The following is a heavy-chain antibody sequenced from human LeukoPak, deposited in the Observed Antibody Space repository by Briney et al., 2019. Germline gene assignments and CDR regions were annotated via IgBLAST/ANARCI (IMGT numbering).Heavy chain of an antibody. J-gene: IGHJ5*02. Sequence: SETLSLTCAVYGGSFSGYYWSWIRQPPGKGLEWIGEINHSGSTNYNPSLKSRVTISVDTSKNQFSLKLSSVTAADTAVYYCARFDWGYPFDPWGQGTLVTVSS. V-gene: IGHV4-34*01. D-gene: IGHD3-9*01. CDR2: INHSGST. CDR3: ARFDWGYPFDP. CDR1: GGSFSGYY.